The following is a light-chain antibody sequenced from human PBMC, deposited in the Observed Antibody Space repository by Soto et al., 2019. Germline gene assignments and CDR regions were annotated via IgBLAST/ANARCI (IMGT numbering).Light chain of an antibody. V-gene: IGKV3-20*01. CDR2: GAS. CDR1: QTLSGNY. J-gene: IGKJ1*01. CDR3: QQYRRSPRS. Sequence: EIVLTQSPGSLSLSPGERATLSCRASQTLSGNYLAWYQQKPGQAPRLLIYGASSRATGIPDRFSGSGSGTDFTLTISRLEPEDFAVYYGQQYRRSPRSFGQGTRVEIK.